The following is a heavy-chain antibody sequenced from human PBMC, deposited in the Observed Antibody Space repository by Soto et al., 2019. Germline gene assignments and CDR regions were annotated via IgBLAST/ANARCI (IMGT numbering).Heavy chain of an antibody. Sequence: SETLSLTCSVSGGSVTGGRYYCSWISQLPGKGLLWSGYIYHTGSPFYNPSLKSRVTILLDTSMCQFSVKLTSVPTAAPAMDYCGGRPARSKFDYWGQGSPVTVSS. J-gene: IGHJ4*02. CDR1: GGSVTGGRYY. D-gene: IGHD3-16*01. V-gene: IGHV4-31*03. CDR2: IYHTGSP. CDR3: GGRPARSKFDY.